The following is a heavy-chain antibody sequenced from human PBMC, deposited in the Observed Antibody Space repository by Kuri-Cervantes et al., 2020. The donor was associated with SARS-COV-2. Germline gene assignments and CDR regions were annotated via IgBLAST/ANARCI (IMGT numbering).Heavy chain of an antibody. D-gene: IGHD1-1*01. CDR2: ISDSGGST. J-gene: IGHJ2*01. CDR3: AKDNSENGRGYWYFDL. CDR1: GFTFSGYA. V-gene: IGHV3-23*01. Sequence: GESLKISCAASGFTFSGYAMSWVRQAPGKGLEWVSAISDSGGSTYYADSVKGRFTISRDNSKNTLYLQMNTLRAEDTAVYYCAKDNSENGRGYWYFDLWGRGTPVTVSS.